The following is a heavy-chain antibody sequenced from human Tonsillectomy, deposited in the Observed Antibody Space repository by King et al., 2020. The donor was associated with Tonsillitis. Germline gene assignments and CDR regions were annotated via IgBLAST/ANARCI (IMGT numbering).Heavy chain of an antibody. CDR2: IDWDDDK. CDR1: GFSLSTSGMC. V-gene: IGHV2-70*11. Sequence: TLKESGPALVKPTQTLTLTCTFSGFSLSTSGMCVSWIRQPPGKALEWLARIDWDDDKYYSTSLKTRMTISKDTSKNQVVLTMTNMDPGDTDTYYCARFYGSVSFYSRCMDVWGQGTTVTVSS. CDR3: ARFYGSVSFYSRCMDV. J-gene: IGHJ6*02. D-gene: IGHD3-10*01.